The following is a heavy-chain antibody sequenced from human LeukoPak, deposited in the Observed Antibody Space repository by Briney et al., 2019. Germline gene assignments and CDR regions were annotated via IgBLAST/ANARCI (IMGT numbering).Heavy chain of an antibody. CDR2: IRYDGSNE. Sequence: GGSLRLSCAASGFTFSSYGMHWVRQAPGKGLEWVASIRYDGSNECYGASVKGRFIISRDNSKNTLYLQMNSLRAEDTAIYYCAKDRGSSWHLYFDYWGQGTLVTVSS. CDR3: AKDRGSSWHLYFDY. V-gene: IGHV3-30*02. CDR1: GFTFSSYG. J-gene: IGHJ4*02. D-gene: IGHD6-13*01.